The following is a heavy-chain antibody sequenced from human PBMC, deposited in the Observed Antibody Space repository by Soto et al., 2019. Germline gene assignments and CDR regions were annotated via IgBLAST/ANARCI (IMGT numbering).Heavy chain of an antibody. CDR2: LYSGGST. D-gene: IGHD3-10*01. J-gene: IGHJ3*02. CDR3: SRDRPGDEGDAFDI. CDR1: GLTVSSNS. Sequence: EVQLVETGGGLIQPGGSLRLSCAASGLTVSSNSMNWVRQAPGKGLEWVSVLYSGGSTHYAGSVKGRFIISRDTSKNTLYLKMNSLRVEDRAVDYCSRDRPGDEGDAFDIWGHGKMVTVSP. V-gene: IGHV3-53*02.